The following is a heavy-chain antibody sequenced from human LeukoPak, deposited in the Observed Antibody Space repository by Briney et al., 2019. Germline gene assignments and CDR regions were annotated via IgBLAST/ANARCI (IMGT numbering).Heavy chain of an antibody. CDR2: IYPGDSDT. D-gene: IGHD1/OR15-1a*01. J-gene: IGHJ4*02. CDR1: GYKFANYW. CDR3: ARKEEQRPFDY. V-gene: IGHV5-51*01. Sequence: GESLKISCKGSGYKFANYWIAWVRQMPGNGLEWMGIIYPGDSDTRYSPSFQGQVTISADKSINTAHLQWSSLKASDSAMYFCARKEEQRPFDYWGQGTLVTVSS.